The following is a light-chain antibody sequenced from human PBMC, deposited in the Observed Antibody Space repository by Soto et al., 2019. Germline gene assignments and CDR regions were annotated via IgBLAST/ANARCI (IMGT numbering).Light chain of an antibody. V-gene: IGKV3-20*01. CDR1: KSFSRSY. CDR2: GAS. CDR3: QQYGSSPNT. J-gene: IGKJ5*01. Sequence: EIVLTQSPDTLSLSPGERATLSFRSSKSFSRSYLAWYQQKPGQAPRLLIYGASSRATGIPDRFSGSGSGTEFTLTISRLEPEDFAVYFCQQYGSSPNTFGQGTDWRL.